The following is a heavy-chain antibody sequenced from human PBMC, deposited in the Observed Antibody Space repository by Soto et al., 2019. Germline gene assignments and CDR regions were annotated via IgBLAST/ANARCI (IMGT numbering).Heavy chain of an antibody. Sequence: SLRLSCAASGFTFSSYGMHWVRQAPGKGLEWVAVISYDGSNKYYADSVKGRFTISRDNSKNTLYLQMNSLRAEDTAVYYCAVGYCSSTSCYRGNWFDPWGQGTLVTVSS. CDR1: GFTFSSYG. CDR2: ISYDGSNK. D-gene: IGHD2-2*01. V-gene: IGHV3-30*03. CDR3: AVGYCSSTSCYRGNWFDP. J-gene: IGHJ5*02.